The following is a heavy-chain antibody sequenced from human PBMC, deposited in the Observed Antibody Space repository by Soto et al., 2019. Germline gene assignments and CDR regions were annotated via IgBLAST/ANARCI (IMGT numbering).Heavy chain of an antibody. Sequence: GGSLRLSCAASGFTFSSYAMSWVRQAPGKGLEWVSAISGSGGSTYYADSVKGRFTISRDNSKNTLYLQMNSLRAEDTAVYYCAKGQGREQIYYYYGMDVWGQGTTVTVSS. D-gene: IGHD1-26*01. V-gene: IGHV3-23*01. J-gene: IGHJ6*02. CDR3: AKGQGREQIYYYYGMDV. CDR2: ISGSGGST. CDR1: GFTFSSYA.